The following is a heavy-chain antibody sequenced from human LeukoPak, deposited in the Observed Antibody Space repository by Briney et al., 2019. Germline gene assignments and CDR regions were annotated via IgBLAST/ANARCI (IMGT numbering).Heavy chain of an antibody. CDR1: AFPFSSYS. V-gene: IGHV3-48*02. D-gene: IGHD5-18*01. CDR2: ISSSGSPI. CDR3: ARDSRGYSYGFFDY. J-gene: IGHJ4*02. Sequence: GGSLRLSCAASAFPFSSYSMNWVRQAPGKGLEWVSYISSSGSPIFYADSVKGRFSITRDNVKNSLYLEMNSLRDEDSAVYYCARDSRGYSYGFFDYWGLGTLVTVTS.